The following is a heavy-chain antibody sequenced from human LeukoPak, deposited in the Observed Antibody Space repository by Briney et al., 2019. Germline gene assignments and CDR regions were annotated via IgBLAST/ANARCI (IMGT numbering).Heavy chain of an antibody. CDR2: ISYDGSNK. CDR3: AKGVAVAIFDY. CDR1: GFTFSSYG. J-gene: IGHJ4*02. D-gene: IGHD6-19*01. V-gene: IGHV3-30*18. Sequence: PGGSLRLSCAASGFTFSSYGMHWVRQAPGKGLEWVAVISYDGSNKYYADSVKGRFTISRDNSKNTLYLQMNSLRAEDTAVYYCAKGVAVAIFDYWGQGTLVTVSS.